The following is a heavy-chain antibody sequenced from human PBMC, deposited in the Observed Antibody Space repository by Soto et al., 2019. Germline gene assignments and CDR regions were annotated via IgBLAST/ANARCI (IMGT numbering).Heavy chain of an antibody. CDR2: INHSGST. CDR1: GGSFSGYY. J-gene: IGHJ6*02. Sequence: LSLTCAVYGGSFSGYYWSWIRQPPGKGLEWIGEINHSGSTNYNPSLKSRVTISVDTSKNQFSLKLSSVTAADTAVYYCARGVVVVPASYYYYYGMDVWGQGTTVTVSS. CDR3: ARGVVVVPASYYYYYGMDV. D-gene: IGHD2-2*01. V-gene: IGHV4-34*01.